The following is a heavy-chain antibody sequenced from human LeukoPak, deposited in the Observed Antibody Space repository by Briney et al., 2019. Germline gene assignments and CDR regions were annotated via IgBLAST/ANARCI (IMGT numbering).Heavy chain of an antibody. CDR1: GYTFTRYY. Sequence: ASVKVSCKASGYTFTRYYMHWVRQAPGQGLEWMGWINPNSGGTNYAQKFQGWVTMTRDTSISTAYMELSRLRSDDTAVYYCARERDIVASYYFDYWGQGTLVTVSS. V-gene: IGHV1-2*04. CDR3: ARERDIVASYYFDY. D-gene: IGHD5-12*01. CDR2: INPNSGGT. J-gene: IGHJ4*02.